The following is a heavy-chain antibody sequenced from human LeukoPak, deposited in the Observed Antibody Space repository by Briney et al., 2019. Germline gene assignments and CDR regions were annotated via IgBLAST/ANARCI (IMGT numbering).Heavy chain of an antibody. CDR1: GGSISSYY. Sequence: SETLSLTCTVSGGSISSYYWSWIRQPAGKGLEWIGRIYTSGSTNYNPSLKSRVTMSVDTSKNQFSLKLSSVTAADTAVYYCARVKRSGNTGWDFDYWGQGILVTVSA. D-gene: IGHD3-9*01. CDR3: ARVKRSGNTGWDFDY. V-gene: IGHV4-4*07. CDR2: IYTSGST. J-gene: IGHJ4*02.